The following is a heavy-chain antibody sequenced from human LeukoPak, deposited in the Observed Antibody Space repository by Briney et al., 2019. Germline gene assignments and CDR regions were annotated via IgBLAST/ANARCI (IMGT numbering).Heavy chain of an antibody. V-gene: IGHV5-51*01. J-gene: IGHJ6*02. CDR2: IYPGDSDT. CDR1: GYSFTSYW. CDR3: ARRSQQLPFYYYYGMDV. Sequence: GESLKISCKGSGYSFTSYWIGWVRQMPGKGLEWMGIIYPGDSDTRYSPSFQGQVTISADKSINTAYLQWSSLKASDTAMYYCARRSQQLPFYYYYGMDVWGQGTTVTVSS. D-gene: IGHD6-13*01.